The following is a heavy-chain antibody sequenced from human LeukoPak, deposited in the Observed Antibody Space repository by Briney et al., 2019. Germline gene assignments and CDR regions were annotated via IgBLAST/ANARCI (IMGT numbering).Heavy chain of an antibody. V-gene: IGHV1-69*13. CDR1: GGTFSSYA. CDR2: IIPIFGTA. CDR3: ASLDSYGHYYYGMDV. D-gene: IGHD5-18*01. J-gene: IGHJ6*02. Sequence: SVKVSCKAPGGTFSSYAISWVRQAPGQGLEWMGGIIPIFGTANYAQKFQGRVTITADESTSTAYMELSSLRSEDTAVYYCASLDSYGHYYYGMDVWGQGTTVTVSS.